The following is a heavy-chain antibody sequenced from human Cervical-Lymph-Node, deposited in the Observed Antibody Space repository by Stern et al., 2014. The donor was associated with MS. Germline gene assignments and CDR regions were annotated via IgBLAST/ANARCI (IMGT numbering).Heavy chain of an antibody. D-gene: IGHD1-26*01. V-gene: IGHV5-51*01. CDR3: ARRSGSYYDPPHFDY. J-gene: IGHJ4*02. CDR2: IYPGDSDT. Sequence: VQLVQSGAEVKKPGESLKISCKGSGYSFTSYWIGWVRQLPGKGLEWMGIIYPGDSDTRYSPSFQGQVTISADKSISTAYLQWSSLKASDTAMYYCARRSGSYYDPPHFDYWGQGTLVTVSS. CDR1: GYSFTSYW.